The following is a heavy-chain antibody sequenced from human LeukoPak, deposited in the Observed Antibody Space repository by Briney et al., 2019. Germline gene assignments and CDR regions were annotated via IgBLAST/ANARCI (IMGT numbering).Heavy chain of an antibody. CDR2: ISSSSSYI. V-gene: IGHV3-21*01. CDR1: GFTFSSYS. Sequence: GGSLRLSCAASGFTFSSYSMNWVRQAPGKGLDWVSSISSSSSYIYYADSVKGRFTISRDNAKNSLYLQMNSLRAEDTAVYYCARDDGSGSYYPRTWHYSVMDFGGQGTTSTASS. CDR3: ARDDGSGSYYPRTWHYSVMDF. J-gene: IGHJ6*02. D-gene: IGHD3-10*01.